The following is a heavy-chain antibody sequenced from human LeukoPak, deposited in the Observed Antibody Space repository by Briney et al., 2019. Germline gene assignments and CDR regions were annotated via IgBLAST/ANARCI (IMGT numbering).Heavy chain of an antibody. D-gene: IGHD3-3*01. V-gene: IGHV1-2*02. J-gene: IGHJ4*02. CDR3: ARDPWSGGNPHFDY. CDR1: GYTFTAYY. CDR2: INPNSGGT. Sequence: ASVRVSCKASGYTFTAYYLHWVRQAPGQGLEWMGWINPNSGGTNYAQKFQGRVTMTRDTSISTAYMELSRLRSDDTAVYYCARDPWSGGNPHFDYWGQGTLVTVSS.